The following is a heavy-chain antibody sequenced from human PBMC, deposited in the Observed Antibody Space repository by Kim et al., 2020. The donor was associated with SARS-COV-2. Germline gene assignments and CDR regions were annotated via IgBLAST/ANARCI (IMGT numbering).Heavy chain of an antibody. Sequence: GESLKISCQGSGYSFTTYWIGWVRQMPGKGLESVGIMYPGDSDTRYIPSFQGHVTISADKPIATAYLQWSSLEASDTAMYYCVRAPSGVSNPHYIDYWGQGTLVTVSS. CDR2: MYPGDSDT. V-gene: IGHV5-51*04. CDR3: VRAPSGVSNPHYIDY. CDR1: GYSFTTYW. J-gene: IGHJ4*02. D-gene: IGHD2-8*01.